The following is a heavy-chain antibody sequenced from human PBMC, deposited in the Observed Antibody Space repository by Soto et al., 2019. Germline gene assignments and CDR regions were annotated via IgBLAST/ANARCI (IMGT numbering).Heavy chain of an antibody. CDR3: ARRYCASDNCPLFYYFVDL. CDR2: ITPVFRSA. CDR1: GGTFNKFA. D-gene: IGHD2-21*02. Sequence: SVKVSCKVSGGTFNKFAFSWVRQAPGQGFEWMGGITPVFRSANYAQRLRGRITITADEYTSTVYLYLNDLRSDDTAVYYCARRYCASDNCPLFYYFVDLWGLGTTVTVSS. J-gene: IGHJ6*02. V-gene: IGHV1-69*13.